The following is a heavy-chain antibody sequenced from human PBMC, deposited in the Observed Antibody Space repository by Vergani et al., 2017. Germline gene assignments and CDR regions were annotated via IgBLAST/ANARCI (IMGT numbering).Heavy chain of an antibody. Sequence: QVQLQESGPGLVKPSETLSLTCTVSGGSISSYYRSWIRQPPGKGLEWIGYIYYSGSTNYNPSLKSRVTISVDTSKNQFSLKLSSVTAADTAVYYCASLSGYDRPSWFDPWGQGTLVTVSS. D-gene: IGHD5-12*01. J-gene: IGHJ5*02. CDR3: ASLSGYDRPSWFDP. CDR1: GGSISSYY. CDR2: IYYSGST. V-gene: IGHV4-59*01.